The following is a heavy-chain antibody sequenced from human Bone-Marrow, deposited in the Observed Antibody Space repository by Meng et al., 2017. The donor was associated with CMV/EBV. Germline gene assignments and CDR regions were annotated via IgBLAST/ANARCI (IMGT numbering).Heavy chain of an antibody. CDR1: GFTFSSYA. CDR2: ISYDGSNK. Sequence: GGSLRLSCAASGFTFSSYAMHWVRQAPGKGLEGVAVISYDGSNKYSADSVKGRFTISRDNSKNTLYLQMNRQRAEDTAVYYCAGEGAIAAAGTGYYWGQGTLVTVSS. CDR3: AGEGAIAAAGTGYY. J-gene: IGHJ4*02. V-gene: IGHV3-30-3*01. D-gene: IGHD6-13*01.